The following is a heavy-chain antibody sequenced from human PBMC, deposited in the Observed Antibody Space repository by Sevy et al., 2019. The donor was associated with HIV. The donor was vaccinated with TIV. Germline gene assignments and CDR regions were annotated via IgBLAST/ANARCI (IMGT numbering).Heavy chain of an antibody. Sequence: GGSLRLSCAAAGFTISDYFMTWIRQAPGKGLEWVSYISSSGDTIYYADSVKGRFTISRDNARNSLYLQRNSLRAEDTAVYYCARDHVKDGDLGDYYYSAMDVWGQGTTVTVSS. D-gene: IGHD4-17*01. CDR3: ARDHVKDGDLGDYYYSAMDV. CDR2: ISSSGDTI. CDR1: GFTISDYF. V-gene: IGHV3-11*01. J-gene: IGHJ6*02.